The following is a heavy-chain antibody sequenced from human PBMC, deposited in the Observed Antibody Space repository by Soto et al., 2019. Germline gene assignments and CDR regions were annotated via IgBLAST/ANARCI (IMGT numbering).Heavy chain of an antibody. CDR3: ARALDLSSMNYFDF. D-gene: IGHD2-21*01. J-gene: IGHJ4*02. CDR2: ISGSTDYL. V-gene: IGHV3-11*05. CDR1: GFTFTDYY. Sequence: QVQLVESGGDLVKPGGSLRLSCAASGFTFTDYYMSWLRQAPGQGLQWLSYISGSTDYLNYADSVKGRFTISRDNAKNLLYLQMTSMRADDTAGYYWARALDLSSMNYFDFWGQGTLVTVSS.